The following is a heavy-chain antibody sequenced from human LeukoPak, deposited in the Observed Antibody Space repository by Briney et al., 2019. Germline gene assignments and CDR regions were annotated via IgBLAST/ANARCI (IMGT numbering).Heavy chain of an antibody. V-gene: IGHV3-7*01. CDR2: IKHDASEK. CDR1: GFTFSSYA. Sequence: GGSLRLSCAASGFTFSSYAMSWVRQAPGKGLEWVANIKHDASEKYFMESLKGRFTISRDNAKNSLYLQMNSLRAEDTAVYYCARGYYDSNAQLFDYWGQGTLVTVSS. D-gene: IGHD3-22*01. J-gene: IGHJ4*02. CDR3: ARGYYDSNAQLFDY.